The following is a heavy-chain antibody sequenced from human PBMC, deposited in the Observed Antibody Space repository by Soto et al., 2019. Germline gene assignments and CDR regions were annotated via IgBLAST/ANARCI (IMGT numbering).Heavy chain of an antibody. V-gene: IGHV1-46*03. D-gene: IGHD2-15*01. CDR1: GYTFTSYY. J-gene: IGHJ4*02. CDR3: ARVYCSGGSCYSIDY. CDR2: INPSGST. Sequence: QVQLVQSGAEVKKPGASVKVSCKASGYTFTSYYMHWVRQAPGQGLEWMGIINPSGSTSYAQKFQGRVTMTRDTSTSTVYMELSSLRSGDTAVYYCARVYCSGGSCYSIDYRGQGTLVTVSS.